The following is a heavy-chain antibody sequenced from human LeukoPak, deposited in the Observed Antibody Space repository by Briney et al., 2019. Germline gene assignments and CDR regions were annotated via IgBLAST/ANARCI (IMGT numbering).Heavy chain of an antibody. D-gene: IGHD2-2*01. CDR3: ARAQYGAFDI. J-gene: IGHJ3*02. V-gene: IGHV3-74*01. CDR1: GFTFSSYW. CDR2: INSDGSST. Sequence: GGSLRLXCAASGFTFSSYWMHWVRHAPGKGLVWVSRINSDGSSTNYAESVKGRFTISRDNAKNTLYLQMSSLRAEDTAVYYCARAQYGAFDIWGQGTMVTVSS.